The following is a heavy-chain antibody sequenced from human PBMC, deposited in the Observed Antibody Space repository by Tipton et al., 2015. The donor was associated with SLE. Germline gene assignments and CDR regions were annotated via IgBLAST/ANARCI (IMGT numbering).Heavy chain of an antibody. J-gene: IGHJ2*01. V-gene: IGHV4-59*08. CDR1: GGSISGYY. Sequence: TLSLTCTVSGGSISGYYWSWIRQPPGKGLEWIGTIYYSGSTYYNPSLKSRVTISVDTSKKQFSLKLSSVTAADTAVYYCARHVGGRDHDWYFDLWGRGTLHTVSS. CDR2: IYYSGST. CDR3: ARHVGGRDHDWYFDL. D-gene: IGHD1-14*01.